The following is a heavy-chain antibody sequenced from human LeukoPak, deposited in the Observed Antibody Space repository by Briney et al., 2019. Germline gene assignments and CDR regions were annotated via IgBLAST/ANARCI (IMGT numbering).Heavy chain of an antibody. Sequence: GGSLRLSCAASGFTFSSYAMSWVRQAPGKGREWVSAISGSGGSTYYADSVKGRFTISRDNSKNTLYLQMNSLRAEDTAVYYCAKVRWRSGWYGTLDYWGQGTLVTVSS. CDR3: AKVRWRSGWYGTLDY. D-gene: IGHD6-19*01. CDR2: ISGSGGST. CDR1: GFTFSSYA. J-gene: IGHJ4*02. V-gene: IGHV3-23*01.